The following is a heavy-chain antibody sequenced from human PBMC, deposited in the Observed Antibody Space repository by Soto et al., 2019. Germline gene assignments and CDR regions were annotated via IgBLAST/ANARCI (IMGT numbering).Heavy chain of an antibody. CDR3: AKKGVSLIYYYYRR. V-gene: IGHV3-23*01. J-gene: IGHJ6*04. Sequence: EVQLLESGGDLVQPGGSLRLSCAASGFTFGSYAMSWVRQAPGKGLEWVSTISFSGSSTYYADSVKGRFTISRDNSKNTLYLQMSSLRAEDTALYYCAKKGVSLIYYYYRRLGQRDHGHRLL. CDR1: GFTFGSYA. D-gene: IGHD3-16*01. CDR2: ISFSGSST.